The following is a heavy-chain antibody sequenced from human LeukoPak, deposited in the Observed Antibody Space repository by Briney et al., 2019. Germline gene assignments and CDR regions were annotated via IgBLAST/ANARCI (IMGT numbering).Heavy chain of an antibody. CDR2: ISSGGTYE. CDR3: ARDSTYYYDSGSSGPHYFDN. Sequence: PGKSLRLSCATSGFTFSNYAMHWVRQAPGKGLEGVSLISSGGTYEYYADSVKGRFTIARDNSKNTLYLKLNSLRAEDTAVYYCARDSTYYYDSGSSGPHYFDNWGQGTLVTVSS. D-gene: IGHD3-10*01. J-gene: IGHJ4*02. CDR1: GFTFSNYA. V-gene: IGHV3-30*01.